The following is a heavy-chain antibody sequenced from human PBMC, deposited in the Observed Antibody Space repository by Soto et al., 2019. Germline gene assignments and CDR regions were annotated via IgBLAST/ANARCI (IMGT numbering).Heavy chain of an antibody. CDR3: ARSTGSSSWYEYNWFDP. J-gene: IGHJ5*02. CDR1: GYSFITHW. CDR2: IYPRDSDI. D-gene: IGHD6-13*01. V-gene: IGHV5-51*01. Sequence: GESLKLSFQGSGYSFITHWIGWVRQMPGKGLEWMAIIYPRDSDIRYSPSFQGQVTVSVDKSISTAYLQWSSLKASDTAIYYCARSTGSSSWYEYNWFDPWGQGTLVTVSS.